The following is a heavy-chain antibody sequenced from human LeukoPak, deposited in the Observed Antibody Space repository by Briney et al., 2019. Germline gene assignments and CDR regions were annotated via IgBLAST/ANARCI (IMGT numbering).Heavy chain of an antibody. J-gene: IGHJ4*02. V-gene: IGHV4-61*02. Sequence: SQTLSLTCTVSGGSISSGNYYWSWIPQPAGKGLEWIGRIYTSGSTNYNPSLKSLVTISVDTSKNQFSLKLSFVTAAETAVYYCARNIPARPQDYWGQGTLVTVSS. CDR2: IYTSGST. CDR1: GGSISSGNYY. CDR3: ARNIPARPQDY. D-gene: IGHD6-6*01.